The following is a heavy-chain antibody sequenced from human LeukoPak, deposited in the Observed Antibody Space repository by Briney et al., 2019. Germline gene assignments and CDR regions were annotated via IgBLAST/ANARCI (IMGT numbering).Heavy chain of an antibody. V-gene: IGHV3-7*05. CDR2: IKPDGSEK. CDR3: AKVGFSEMEWLLYSDH. D-gene: IGHD3-3*01. Sequence: GGSLRLSCAASGITFGSYWMTWVRQAPGKGLECVANIKPDGSEKHYVDSVEGRFTISRDNSKNTLYLQMNSLRAEDTAVYYCAKVGFSEMEWLLYSDHWGQGTLVTVAS. CDR1: GITFGSYW. J-gene: IGHJ4*02.